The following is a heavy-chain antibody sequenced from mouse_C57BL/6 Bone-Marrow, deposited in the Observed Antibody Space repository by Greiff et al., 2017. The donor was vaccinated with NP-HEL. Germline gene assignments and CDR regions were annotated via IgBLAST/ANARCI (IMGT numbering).Heavy chain of an antibody. J-gene: IGHJ3*01. Sequence: EVKLVESGGDLVKPGGSLKLSCAASGFTFSSYGMSWVRQTPDKRLEWVATISSGGSYTYYPDSVKGRFTISRDNAKNTLYLQMSSLKSEDTAMYYCAPQLRSFAYWGQGTLVTVSA. D-gene: IGHD3-2*02. CDR2: ISSGGSYT. CDR3: APQLRSFAY. V-gene: IGHV5-6*01. CDR1: GFTFSSYG.